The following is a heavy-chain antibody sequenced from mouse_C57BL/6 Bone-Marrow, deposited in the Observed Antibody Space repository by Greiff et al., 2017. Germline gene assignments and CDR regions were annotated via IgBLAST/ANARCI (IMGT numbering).Heavy chain of an antibody. V-gene: IGHV1-55*01. CDR1: GYTFTSYW. CDR2: IYPGSGST. D-gene: IGHD1-1*01. CDR3: ARWGHYYGSSYPWFAY. Sequence: QVQLQQSGAELVKPGASVKMSCKASGYTFTSYWITWVKQRPGQGLEWIGDIYPGSGSTNYNEKFKSKATLTVDTSSSTAYMQLSSLTSEDSAVYYCARWGHYYGSSYPWFAYWGQGTLVTVSA. J-gene: IGHJ3*01.